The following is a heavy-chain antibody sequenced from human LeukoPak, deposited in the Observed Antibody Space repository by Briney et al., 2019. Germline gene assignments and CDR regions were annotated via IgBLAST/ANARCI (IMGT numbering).Heavy chain of an antibody. CDR2: IKEDGSEK. V-gene: IGHV3-7*03. Sequence: PGGPLRLSCAASGFTFSNYWLNWVRQAPGKGLEWVANIKEDGSEKYYVDSVKGRFTISRDNAKNSLFLQMNSLRAEDTAVYYCARTLRGGGALDYWGQGTLVTVSS. D-gene: IGHD3-16*01. J-gene: IGHJ4*02. CDR1: GFTFSNYW. CDR3: ARTLRGGGALDY.